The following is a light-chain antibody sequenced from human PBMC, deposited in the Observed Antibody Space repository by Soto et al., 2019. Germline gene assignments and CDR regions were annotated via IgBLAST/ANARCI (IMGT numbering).Light chain of an antibody. Sequence: DIVMTQSPATLSVSPGERATLSCRASQSLYSNLAWYQQKPGQAPRLLIYGASTRATRIPARFSGSGSGTEYTLTISSLQSEDFAIYYCQQYSDWPTTFGQGTKVEIK. CDR1: QSLYSN. J-gene: IGKJ1*01. CDR3: QQYSDWPTT. V-gene: IGKV3-15*01. CDR2: GAS.